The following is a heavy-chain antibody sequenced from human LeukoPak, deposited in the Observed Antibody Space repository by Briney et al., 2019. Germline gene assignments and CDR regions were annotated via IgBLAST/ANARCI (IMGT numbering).Heavy chain of an antibody. CDR2: ISYDGSNK. CDR1: GFTFSSYG. CDR3: AKGFMTGSPFDY. D-gene: IGHD3-9*01. J-gene: IGHJ4*02. Sequence: GGSLRLSCAASGFTFSSYGMHWVRQAPGKGLEWVAVISYDGSNKYYADSVKGRFTISRDNSKNTLYLQMNSLRAEDTAVYYCAKGFMTGSPFDYWGQGTLVTVSS. V-gene: IGHV3-30*18.